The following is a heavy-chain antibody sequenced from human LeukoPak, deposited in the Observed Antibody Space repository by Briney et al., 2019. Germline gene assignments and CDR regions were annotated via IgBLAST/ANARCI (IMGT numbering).Heavy chain of an antibody. V-gene: IGHV4-34*01. CDR1: GGSFSGYY. D-gene: IGHD2-21*02. CDR2: INHSGST. J-gene: IGHJ4*02. CDR3: ARVGVVVTAIKSGIDY. Sequence: SETLSLTCAVYGGSFSGYYWSWIRQPPGKGLEWIGEINHSGSTNYNPSLKSRVTISVDTSKNQFSLKLSSVTAADTAVYYCARVGVVVTAIKSGIDYWGQGTLVTVSS.